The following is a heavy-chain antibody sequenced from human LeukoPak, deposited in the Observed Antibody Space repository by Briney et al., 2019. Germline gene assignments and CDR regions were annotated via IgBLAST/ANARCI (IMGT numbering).Heavy chain of an antibody. J-gene: IGHJ4*02. D-gene: IGHD6-13*01. Sequence: SETLSLTCTVSGGSISSYYWSWIRQPPGKGLEWIGYTYYSGSTNYNPSLKSRVTISVDTSKIQFSLKLSSVTAADTAVYYCARHGVETFRIAAADAALFFDYWGQGTLVTVSS. CDR3: ARHGVETFRIAAADAALFFDY. CDR2: TYYSGST. CDR1: GGSISSYY. V-gene: IGHV4-59*08.